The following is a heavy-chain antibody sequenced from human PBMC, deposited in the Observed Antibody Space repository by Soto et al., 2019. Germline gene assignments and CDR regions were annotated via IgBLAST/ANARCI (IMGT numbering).Heavy chain of an antibody. CDR3: ASLAYCSSTSCPPV. CDR2: IYYNGNT. V-gene: IGHV4-31*11. D-gene: IGHD2-2*01. J-gene: IGHJ6*02. CDR1: GGSINSGGYY. Sequence: KTSETLSLTCAVSGGSINSGGYYWTWIRQHPGKGLEWIGYIYYNGNTYYNPSLKSRVTISVDTSKSQFSLNLSSVTASDTAVYYCASLAYCSSTSCPPVWGQGTTVTVSS.